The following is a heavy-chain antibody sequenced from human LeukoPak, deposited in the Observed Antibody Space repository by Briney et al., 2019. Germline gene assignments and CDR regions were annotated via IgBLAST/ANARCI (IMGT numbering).Heavy chain of an antibody. J-gene: IGHJ3*02. V-gene: IGHV4-59*01. CDR1: GGSISSYY. CDR2: IYYSGST. CDR3: ARGGRDAFDI. D-gene: IGHD1-26*01. Sequence: SETLSLTRTVSGGSISSYYWSWIRQPPGKGLEWIGYIYYSGSTNYNPSLKSRVTISVDTSKNQFSLKLSSVTAADTAVYYCARGGRDAFDIWGQGTMVTVSS.